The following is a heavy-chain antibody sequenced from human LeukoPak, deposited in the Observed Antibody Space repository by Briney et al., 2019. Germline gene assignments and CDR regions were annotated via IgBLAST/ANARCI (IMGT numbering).Heavy chain of an antibody. CDR1: GYTFTSYY. D-gene: IGHD6-13*01. CDR3: AIASPGIAAAVLFRPIDH. V-gene: IGHV1-46*01. CDR2: INPSGGST. Sequence: GASVKVSCKASGYTFTSYYMHWVRQAPGQGLEWMEIINPSGGSTSYAQKFQGRVTMTRDTSTSTVYMELSSLRSEDTAVYYCAIASPGIAAAVLFRPIDHWGQGTLVTVSS. J-gene: IGHJ4*02.